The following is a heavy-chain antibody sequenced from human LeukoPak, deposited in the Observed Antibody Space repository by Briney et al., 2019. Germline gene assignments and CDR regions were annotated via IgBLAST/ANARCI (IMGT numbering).Heavy chain of an antibody. CDR1: GFTFSIYG. V-gene: IGHV3-30*18. Sequence: GRSLRLSCAASGFTFSIYGMHWVRQAPGKGLEWVAVISYDGSNKYYADSVKGRFTISRDNSKNTLYLQMNSLRAEDTAVYYCAKDKVPAAYYYGMDVWGKGTTVTVSS. CDR2: ISYDGSNK. CDR3: AKDKVPAAYYYGMDV. J-gene: IGHJ6*04. D-gene: IGHD2-2*01.